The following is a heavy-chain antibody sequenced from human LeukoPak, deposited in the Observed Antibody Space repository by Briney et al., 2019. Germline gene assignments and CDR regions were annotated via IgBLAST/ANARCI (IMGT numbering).Heavy chain of an antibody. V-gene: IGHV3-30*04. Sequence: GGSLRLSCAASGFTFSSYAMHWVRQAPGKGLEWVAVISYDGSNKYYADSVKGRFTISRDNSKNTLYLQMNSLRAEDTAVYYCARDPPGDYGDYFGPFDWGQGTLVTVSS. CDR1: GFTFSSYA. J-gene: IGHJ4*02. CDR3: ARDPPGDYGDYFGPFD. CDR2: ISYDGSNK. D-gene: IGHD4-17*01.